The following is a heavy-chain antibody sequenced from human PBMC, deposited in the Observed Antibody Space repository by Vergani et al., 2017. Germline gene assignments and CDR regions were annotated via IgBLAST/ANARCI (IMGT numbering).Heavy chain of an antibody. CDR2: IIPVLGKT. CDR3: ARDPRGYGGDPEDYYYGMDV. V-gene: IGHV1-69*06. CDR1: GVTFSSYA. J-gene: IGHJ6*02. D-gene: IGHD2-21*02. Sequence: QVQLVQSGAEVKKPGSSVKVSCKASGVTFSSYAISWVRQAPGQGLEWMGGIIPVLGKTKYAQDFQGRLTITADTSTSTAYMELTSLRSQDTAVYYCARDPRGYGGDPEDYYYGMDVWGQGTTVTVSS.